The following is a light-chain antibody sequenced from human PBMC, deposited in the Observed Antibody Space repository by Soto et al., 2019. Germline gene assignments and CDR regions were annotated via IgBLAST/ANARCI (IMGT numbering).Light chain of an antibody. CDR3: QQYNSYPHT. J-gene: IGKJ2*01. CDR1: QSISSW. V-gene: IGKV1-5*01. Sequence: DIQMTQSPSTLSASVGDRVTITCRASQSISSWLAWYQQKPGKAPKLLIYDASTLESGVPSRFSGSGSGTEFPLTISGLQPDDFATYYCQQYNSYPHTFGQGTKLEIK. CDR2: DAS.